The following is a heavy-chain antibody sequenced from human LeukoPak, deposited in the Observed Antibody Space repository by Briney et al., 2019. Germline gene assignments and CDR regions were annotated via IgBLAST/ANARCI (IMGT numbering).Heavy chain of an antibody. D-gene: IGHD6-13*01. J-gene: IGHJ6*02. CDR1: GGSISSGGYY. V-gene: IGHV4-31*03. CDR3: AGHPAAGTSSFYGIDV. Sequence: SQTLSLTCTVSGGSISSGGYYWSWIRQHPGKGLEWIGYIYYSGTTYYNPSLKSRVTISVDTSKNQFSLKVSSVTAADTAVYYCAGHPAAGTSSFYGIDVWGQGTTVTVSS. CDR2: IYYSGTT.